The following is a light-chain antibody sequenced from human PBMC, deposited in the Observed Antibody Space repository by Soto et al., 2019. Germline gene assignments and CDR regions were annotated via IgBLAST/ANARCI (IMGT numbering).Light chain of an antibody. CDR2: AAS. J-gene: IGKJ2*02. CDR3: QQSYSRPCT. CDR1: QSISSY. V-gene: IGKV1-39*01. Sequence: DIQMTQSPSSLSASVGDRVTITCRASQSISSYLNWYQQKPGKAPKLLIYAASSLQSGVPSRFSGSGSGTDFTLTISSLQPEDFATYYCQQSYSRPCTFGQGTKLEIK.